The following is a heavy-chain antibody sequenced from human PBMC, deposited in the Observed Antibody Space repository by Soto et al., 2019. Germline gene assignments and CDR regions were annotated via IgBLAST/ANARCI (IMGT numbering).Heavy chain of an antibody. CDR2: ISSSSSYI. V-gene: IGHV3-21*01. CDR3: AREGAADAFDI. Sequence: GGSLRLSCAASGFTFSSYSMNWVRQAPGKGLEWVSSISSSSSYIYYADSVKGRFTISRDNAKNSLYLQMNSLRAEDTAVYYCAREGAADAFDIWGQGTMVTVSS. CDR1: GFTFSSYS. D-gene: IGHD1-26*01. J-gene: IGHJ3*02.